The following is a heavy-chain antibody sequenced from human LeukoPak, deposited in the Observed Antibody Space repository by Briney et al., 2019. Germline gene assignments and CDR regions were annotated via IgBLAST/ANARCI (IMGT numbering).Heavy chain of an antibody. CDR2: ISSSGSTI. CDR3: ARPASTSPLGY. Sequence: GGSLRLSCAASGFTFSTYSMNWVRQAPGKGLERVSYISSSGSTIYYADSVKGRFTISRDNANSSLYLQMNSLRAEDTALYYCARPASTSPLGYWGQGTLVTVSS. V-gene: IGHV3-48*04. CDR1: GFTFSTYS. J-gene: IGHJ4*02.